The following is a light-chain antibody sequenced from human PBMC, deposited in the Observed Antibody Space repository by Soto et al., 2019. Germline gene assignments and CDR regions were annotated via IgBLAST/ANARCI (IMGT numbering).Light chain of an antibody. J-gene: IGKJ1*01. CDR3: HHLSNWRT. CDR1: QSVSSY. V-gene: IGKV3-11*01. CDR2: DAS. Sequence: EIVLTQSPATLSLSPGERATLSCRASQSVSSYLAWYQQKPGQAPRLLIYDASNRATGIPARFSGSGSGTDFTLTISSLEPEDCSVYYCHHLSNWRTFGQGTKVEIK.